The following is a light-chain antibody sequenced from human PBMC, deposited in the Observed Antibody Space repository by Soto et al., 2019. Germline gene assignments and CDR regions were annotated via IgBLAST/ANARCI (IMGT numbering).Light chain of an antibody. V-gene: IGLV2-23*02. CDR1: SSDVGSYNL. J-gene: IGLJ2*01. Sequence: QSALTQPASVSGSPGQSITISCTGTSSDVGSYNLVSWYQQHAGKAPKLMIYEVSKRPSGVSNRFSGSKSGKTASLTISGLQAEDEADYYCCSYAGSSSYVVFGGGTKLTVL. CDR3: CSYAGSSSYVV. CDR2: EVS.